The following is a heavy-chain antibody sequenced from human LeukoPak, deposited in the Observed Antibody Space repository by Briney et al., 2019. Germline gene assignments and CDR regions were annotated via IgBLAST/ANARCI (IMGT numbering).Heavy chain of an antibody. Sequence: GASVKVSCKASGYTFIGYYMYWVRQAHGQGLEWMGRINPNSGGTNYAQKFQGRVTMTRGTSISTAYMELSRLRSDDTAVYYCARVAAMVRGVIILYHFDYWGQGTLVTVSS. CDR2: INPNSGGT. V-gene: IGHV1-2*06. J-gene: IGHJ4*02. CDR3: ARVAAMVRGVIILYHFDY. D-gene: IGHD3-10*01. CDR1: GYTFIGYY.